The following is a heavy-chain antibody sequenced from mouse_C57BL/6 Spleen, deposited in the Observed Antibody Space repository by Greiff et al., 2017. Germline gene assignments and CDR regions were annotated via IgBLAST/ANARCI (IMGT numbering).Heavy chain of an antibody. V-gene: IGHV5-9*01. J-gene: IGHJ3*01. D-gene: IGHD1-1*01. CDR3: ARHGEDYYGSSAWFAY. CDR1: GFTFSSYT. CDR2: ISGGGGNT. Sequence: EVQLVESGGGLVKPGGSLKLSCAASGFTFSSYTMSWVRQTPEKRLEWVATISGGGGNTYYPDSVKGRFTISRDNAKNTLYLQMSSLRSEDTALYYCARHGEDYYGSSAWFAYWGQGTLVTVSA.